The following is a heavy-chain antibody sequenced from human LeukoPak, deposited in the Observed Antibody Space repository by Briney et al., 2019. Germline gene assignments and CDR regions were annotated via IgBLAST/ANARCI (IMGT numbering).Heavy chain of an antibody. CDR3: ARAPDYYYDSSGPHFDY. D-gene: IGHD3-22*01. Sequence: ASVRVSCKASGYTFTSYGISWVRQAPGQGLEWMGWISAYNGNTNYAQKLQGRVTMTTDTSTSTAYMELRSLRSDDTAVYYCARAPDYYYDSSGPHFDYWGQGTLVTVSS. CDR2: ISAYNGNT. J-gene: IGHJ4*02. CDR1: GYTFTSYG. V-gene: IGHV1-18*01.